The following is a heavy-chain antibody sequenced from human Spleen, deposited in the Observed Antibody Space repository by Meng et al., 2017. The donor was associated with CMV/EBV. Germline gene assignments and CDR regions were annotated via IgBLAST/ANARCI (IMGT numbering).Heavy chain of an antibody. Sequence: GESLKISCAASGFTFSSYAMHWVRQAPGKELEWVAVISYDGSNKYYADSVKGRFTISRDNSKNTLYLQMNSLRAEDTAVYYCARDGDYDFWSGYYDYWGQGTLVTVSS. CDR1: GFTFSSYA. J-gene: IGHJ4*02. CDR2: ISYDGSNK. V-gene: IGHV3-30-3*01. D-gene: IGHD3-3*01. CDR3: ARDGDYDFWSGYYDY.